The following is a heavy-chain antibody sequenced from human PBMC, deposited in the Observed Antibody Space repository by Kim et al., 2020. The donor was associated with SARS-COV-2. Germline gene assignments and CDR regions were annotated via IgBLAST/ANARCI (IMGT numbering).Heavy chain of an antibody. D-gene: IGHD2-2*01. V-gene: IGHV1-18*01. CDR3: ARPGCSSTSCYLAWFDP. CDR1: GYTFTSYG. CDR2: ISAYNGNT. Sequence: ASVKVSCKASGYTFTSYGISWVRQAPGQGLEWMGWISAYNGNTKYAQKLQGRVTMTTDTSTSTAYMELRSLRSDDTAVYYCARPGCSSTSCYLAWFDPWGQGTLVTVSS. J-gene: IGHJ5*02.